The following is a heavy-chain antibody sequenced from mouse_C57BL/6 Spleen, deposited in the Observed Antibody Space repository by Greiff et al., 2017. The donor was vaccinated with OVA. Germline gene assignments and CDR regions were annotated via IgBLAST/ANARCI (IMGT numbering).Heavy chain of an antibody. J-gene: IGHJ1*03. V-gene: IGHV3-6*01. CDR1: GYSITSGYF. CDR2: ISYDGSN. D-gene: IGHD2-5*01. CDR3: ASAYYSNPYDD. Sequence: EVQLQESGPGLVKPSPSLSLSCSVTGYSITSGYFCNWIRQFPGNHLELMGYISYDGSNNSNPSLKNRISITRDTSKNQFFLKLNSVTTEDTATDYCASAYYSNPYDDWGKGTTVTVSS.